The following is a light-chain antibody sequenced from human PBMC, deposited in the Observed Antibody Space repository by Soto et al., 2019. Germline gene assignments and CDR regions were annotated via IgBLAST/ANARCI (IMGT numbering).Light chain of an antibody. CDR1: SSNIGAGYD. CDR3: QSYDSSLNGVV. J-gene: IGLJ2*01. CDR2: GNS. Sequence: QSVLTQPPSVSGAPGQRVTISCTGSSSNIGAGYDVHWYQQLPGTAPKLLIYGNSNRPSGVPDRFSGSKSGTSASLAITGLQAEEEDDYYCQSYDSSLNGVVFGGGTKLTVL. V-gene: IGLV1-40*01.